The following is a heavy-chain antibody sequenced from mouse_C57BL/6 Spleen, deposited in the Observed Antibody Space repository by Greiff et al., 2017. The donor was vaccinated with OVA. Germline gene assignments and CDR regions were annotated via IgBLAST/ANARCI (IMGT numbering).Heavy chain of an antibody. CDR3: IGHGGFAY. Sequence: VKLVESGPELVKPGASVKISCKASGYAFSSSWMYWVKQRPGKGLEWIGRFYPGDGDTNYNGKFKGKATLTADKSSSTAYMQLSRLTSEESAVYFCIGHGGFAYWGQGTLVTVSA. J-gene: IGHJ3*01. CDR2: FYPGDGDT. CDR1: GYAFSSSW. V-gene: IGHV1-82*01.